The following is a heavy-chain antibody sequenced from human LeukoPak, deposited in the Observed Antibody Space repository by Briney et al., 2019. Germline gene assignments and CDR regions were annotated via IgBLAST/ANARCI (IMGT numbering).Heavy chain of an antibody. CDR1: GFTFSSYA. CDR3: AKDSGSYGYGMDV. CDR2: ISYDGSNK. D-gene: IGHD1-26*01. Sequence: GGSLRLSCAASGFTFSSYAMHWVRQAPGKGLEWVAVISYDGSNKYYADSVKGRFTISRDNSKNSLYLQMNSLRTEDTALYYCAKDSGSYGYGMDVWGQGTTVTVSS. J-gene: IGHJ6*02. V-gene: IGHV3-30-3*01.